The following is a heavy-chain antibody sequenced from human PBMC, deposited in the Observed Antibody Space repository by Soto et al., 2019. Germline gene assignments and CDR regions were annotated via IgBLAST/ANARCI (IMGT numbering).Heavy chain of an antibody. CDR2: MSWNGGRI. V-gene: IGHV3-9*01. Sequence: SLRLSCAASGFTFDDYAMHWVRQAPGKGLEWVSGMSWNGGRICYADSVKGRFTIFRDNAKNSLFLQMNSLRAEDTALYYCAKARPSDHSDYYYSGMDVWGQGTTVTVSS. D-gene: IGHD3-16*01. CDR1: GFTFDDYA. J-gene: IGHJ6*02. CDR3: AKARPSDHSDYYYSGMDV.